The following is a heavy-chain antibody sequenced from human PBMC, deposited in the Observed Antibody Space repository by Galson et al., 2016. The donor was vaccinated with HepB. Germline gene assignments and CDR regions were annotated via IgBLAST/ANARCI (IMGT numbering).Heavy chain of an antibody. Sequence: ETLSLTCTVSGYPISSGYYWGWIRQPPGKGPEWIGSVYHSGSPYYNPSLKSRVTISVDTSKNQFSLKVTPVTAADTAVYYCARDRSSHGLYHFDYWGQGTPVTVSS. J-gene: IGHJ4*02. V-gene: IGHV4-38-2*02. CDR2: VYHSGSP. D-gene: IGHD5-18*01. CDR3: ARDRSSHGLYHFDY. CDR1: GYPISSGYY.